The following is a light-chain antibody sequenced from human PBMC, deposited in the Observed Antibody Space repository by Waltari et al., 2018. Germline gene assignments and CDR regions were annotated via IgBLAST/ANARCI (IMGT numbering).Light chain of an antibody. CDR2: DVS. CDR3: SSQSSNNVVL. Sequence: QSALTQPASVSGSPGQSVTIFCTGTSIDVGGYNSVSWYQEHPGQAPRFIIYDVSDRPSGVSDRFSGSTSGNTASLTISGLQAEDEADYYCSSQSSNNVVLFGGGTKLTVL. V-gene: IGLV2-14*01. J-gene: IGLJ2*01. CDR1: SIDVGGYNS.